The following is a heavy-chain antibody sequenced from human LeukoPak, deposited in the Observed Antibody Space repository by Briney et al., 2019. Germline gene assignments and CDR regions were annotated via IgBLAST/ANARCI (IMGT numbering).Heavy chain of an antibody. CDR2: INPSGGST. J-gene: IGHJ4*02. Sequence: ASVKVSCKASGDTFTSFYMHWVRQAPGQGLEWMGIINPSGGSTSYAQKFQGRVTLTRDMSTSTVYMELSSLRSEDTAVYYCAREKSSGGLWSGYYGNDYWGQGTLVTVSS. D-gene: IGHD3-3*01. CDR3: AREKSSGGLWSGYYGNDY. V-gene: IGHV1-46*01. CDR1: GDTFTSFY.